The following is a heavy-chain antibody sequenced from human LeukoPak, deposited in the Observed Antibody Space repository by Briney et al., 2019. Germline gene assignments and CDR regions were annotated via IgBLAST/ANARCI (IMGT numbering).Heavy chain of an antibody. CDR1: GFTVSSNY. D-gene: IGHD2-21*01. CDR2: IYSGGST. Sequence: GVSLRLSCAASGFTVSSNYMSWVRQAPGKGLEWVSVIYSGGSTYYADSVKGRFTISRHNSKNTLYLQMNSLRAEDTAVYYCASDIPQSYYYGMDVWGQGTTVTVSS. V-gene: IGHV3-53*04. J-gene: IGHJ6*02. CDR3: ASDIPQSYYYGMDV.